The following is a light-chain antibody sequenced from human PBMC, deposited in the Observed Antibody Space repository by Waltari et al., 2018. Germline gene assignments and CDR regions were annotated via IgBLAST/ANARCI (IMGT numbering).Light chain of an antibody. CDR1: SPTIGAGYD. V-gene: IGLV1-40*01. J-gene: IGLJ3*02. Sequence: QPLLTQPPSASGAPGQRVTISCTGSSPTIGAGYDVHWYQQLPGTAPKLLIYGNSNRPSGVPDRFSGSKSGTSASLAITGLQAEDEADYYCQSYDSSLSGSRVFGGGTKLTVL. CDR2: GNS. CDR3: QSYDSSLSGSRV.